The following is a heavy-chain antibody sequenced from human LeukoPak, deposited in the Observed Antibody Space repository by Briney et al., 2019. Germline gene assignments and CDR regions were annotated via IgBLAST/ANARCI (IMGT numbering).Heavy chain of an antibody. CDR1: GGSISSYY. J-gene: IGHJ4*02. D-gene: IGHD3-22*01. CDR3: ARQDSSAYPADY. V-gene: IGHV4-59*08. Sequence: PSETLSLTCNVSGGSISSYYWSWIRQPPGKGLEWIGYIYYIGSTNYNPSLESRVTISVDTSKNYFSLKLNSVTAADTAVYYCARQDSSAYPADYWGQGTLVTVSS. CDR2: IYYIGST.